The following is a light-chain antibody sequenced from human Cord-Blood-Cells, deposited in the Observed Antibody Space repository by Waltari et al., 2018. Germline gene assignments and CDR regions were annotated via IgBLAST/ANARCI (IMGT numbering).Light chain of an antibody. J-gene: IGLJ3*02. CDR2: DVS. CDR3: SSYTSSSTWV. CDR1: SSDVGGYNY. Sequence: QSALTQPASVSGSPGQSITIPCTGTSSDVGGYNYFSWYQHHPGKAPKLMTYDVSKRPSGVSNRFSGSKSGNAASLTISGLQAEDEADYYCSSYTSSSTWVFGGGTKLTVL. V-gene: IGLV2-14*03.